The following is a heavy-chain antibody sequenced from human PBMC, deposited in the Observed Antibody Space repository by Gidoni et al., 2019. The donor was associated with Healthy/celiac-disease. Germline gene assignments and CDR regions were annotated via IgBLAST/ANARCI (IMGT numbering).Heavy chain of an antibody. CDR2: ISSRGSTI. CDR1: GFTFSDYY. Sequence: QVQLVESGGGLVKPGGSLRLSCAASGFTFSDYYMSWIRQAPGKGLGWVSYISSRGSTIYYADSVKGRFTISRDNAKNSLYLQMNSLRAEDTAVYYCARASGGYYDFWSGYSSPFDYWGQGTLVTVSS. J-gene: IGHJ4*02. CDR3: ARASGGYYDFWSGYSSPFDY. V-gene: IGHV3-11*01. D-gene: IGHD3-3*01.